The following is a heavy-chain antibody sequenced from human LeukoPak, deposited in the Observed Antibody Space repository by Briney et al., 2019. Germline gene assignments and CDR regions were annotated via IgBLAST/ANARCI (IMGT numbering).Heavy chain of an antibody. J-gene: IGHJ4*02. CDR3: TSFLLR. D-gene: IGHD2-21*01. V-gene: IGHV3-7*01. CDR1: GFTFSSYW. CDR2: IKQDGSEK. Sequence: AGSLRLSCAASGFTFSSYWMSWVRQAPGKGLEGVANIKQDGSEKYHVDSVKGRFTISRDNAKNSVYLQMNSLRAEDTAVYYCTSFLLRWGQGTLVTVFS.